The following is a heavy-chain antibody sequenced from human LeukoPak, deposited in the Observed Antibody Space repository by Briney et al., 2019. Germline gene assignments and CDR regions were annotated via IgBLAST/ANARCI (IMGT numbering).Heavy chain of an antibody. J-gene: IGHJ4*02. CDR2: IKADGSEK. CDR1: GFTFTNYW. V-gene: IGHV3-7*01. Sequence: GGSLRLSCAASGFTFTNYWMSWVRQAPGKGLEWVANIKADGSEKFYVDSVKGRFTISRDNAKNSLYLQMNSLRAEDTAVYYCARESSVVRGVITDFDYWGQGTLVTVSS. CDR3: ARESSVVRGVITDFDY. D-gene: IGHD3-10*01.